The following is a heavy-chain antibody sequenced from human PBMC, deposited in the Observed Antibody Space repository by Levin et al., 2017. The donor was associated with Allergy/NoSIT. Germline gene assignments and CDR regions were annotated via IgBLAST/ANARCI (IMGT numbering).Heavy chain of an antibody. CDR1: GFTFSSYA. V-gene: IGHV3-30-3*01. CDR2: ISYDGSNK. Sequence: PGGSLRLSCAASGFTFSSYAMHWVRQAPGKGLEWVAVISYDGSNKYYADSVKGRFTISRDNSKNTLYLQMNSLRAEDTAVYYCARVGPAGYYFDYWGQGTLVTVSS. D-gene: IGHD2-2*01. J-gene: IGHJ4*02. CDR3: ARVGPAGYYFDY.